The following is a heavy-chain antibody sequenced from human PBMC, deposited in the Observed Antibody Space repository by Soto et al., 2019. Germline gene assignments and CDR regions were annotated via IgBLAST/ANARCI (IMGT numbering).Heavy chain of an antibody. CDR3: ARQAHDAFDI. V-gene: IGHV5-10-1*01. CDR2: IDPSDSYT. J-gene: IGHJ3*02. Sequence: VESLKISCNGSGYSFTSDWISWGRQMPGKGLEWMGRIDPSDSYTNYSPSFQGHVTISADKSISTAYLQWSSLKASDTAMYYCARQAHDAFDIWGQGTMVTVSS. CDR1: GYSFTSDW.